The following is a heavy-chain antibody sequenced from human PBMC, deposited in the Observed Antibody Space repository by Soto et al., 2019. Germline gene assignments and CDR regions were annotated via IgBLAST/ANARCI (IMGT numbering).Heavy chain of an antibody. V-gene: IGHV1-3*01. D-gene: IGHD5-12*01. Sequence: QVQLVQSGAEVKKPGASVKVSCKASGYTFTSYAMHWVRQAPGQRLEWMGWINAGNGNTKYSQKFQGRVTITKNTSASTAYMELSSLRSEDTAVYYCARGPLRNWFDPWGQGTLVTGSS. J-gene: IGHJ5*02. CDR3: ARGPLRNWFDP. CDR1: GYTFTSYA. CDR2: INAGNGNT.